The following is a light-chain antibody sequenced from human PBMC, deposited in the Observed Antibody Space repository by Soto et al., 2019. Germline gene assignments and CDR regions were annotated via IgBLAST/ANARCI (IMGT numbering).Light chain of an antibody. J-gene: IGLJ3*02. CDR2: LNSDGSH. CDR1: SGHSSYA. Sequence: QSVLTRSPSASASLGASVKLTCTLSSGHSSYAIAWHQQQPEKGPRYLMKLNSDGSHSKGDGIPDRFSGSSSGAERYLTISSLQSEDDADYYCQTWGTGIHWVFGAGTTLTVL. V-gene: IGLV4-69*01. CDR3: QTWGTGIHWV.